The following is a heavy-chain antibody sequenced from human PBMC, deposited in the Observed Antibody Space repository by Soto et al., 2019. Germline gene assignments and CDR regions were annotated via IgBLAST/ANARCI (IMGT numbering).Heavy chain of an antibody. CDR3: ARYSASSNYYYGMDV. CDR2: INPNSGGT. V-gene: IGHV1-2*04. D-gene: IGHD6-6*01. Sequence: GASEKVSCKASGYTFTGYYMHWVRQAPGQGLEWMGWINPNSGGTNYAQKFQGWVTMTRDTSISTAYMELSRLRSDDTAMYYCARYSASSNYYYGMDVWGQGTTVTVSS. CDR1: GYTFTGYY. J-gene: IGHJ6*02.